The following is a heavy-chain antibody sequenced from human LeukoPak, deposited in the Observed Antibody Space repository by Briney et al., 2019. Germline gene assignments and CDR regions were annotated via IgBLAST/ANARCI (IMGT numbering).Heavy chain of an antibody. V-gene: IGHV4-4*07. Sequence: SSETLSLTCTVSGGSISSYYWSWIRQPAGKGLEWIGRIYTSGSTNYNPSLKSRVTMSVDTSKNQFSLKLSSVTAADAAVYYCARVYYDSSGYYYVNWGQGTLVTVSS. J-gene: IGHJ4*02. CDR2: IYTSGST. D-gene: IGHD3-22*01. CDR3: ARVYYDSSGYYYVN. CDR1: GGSISSYY.